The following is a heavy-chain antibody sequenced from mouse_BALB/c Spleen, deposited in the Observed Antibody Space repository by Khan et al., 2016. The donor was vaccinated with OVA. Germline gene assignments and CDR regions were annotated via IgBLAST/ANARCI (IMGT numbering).Heavy chain of an antibody. CDR1: GYTFTDFT. Sequence: VQLQQSGAELVRPGVSVKISCKGSGYTFTDFTMHWVKQSHAMSLEWIGVISTYYGDATYNQKFKDKATMTVDKSSSTAYMELARLTSEDSAIXDCQRGGGGNRFAYWGQGTLVTVSA. J-gene: IGHJ3*01. V-gene: IGHV1S137*01. CDR2: ISTYYGDA. CDR3: QRGGGGNRFAY.